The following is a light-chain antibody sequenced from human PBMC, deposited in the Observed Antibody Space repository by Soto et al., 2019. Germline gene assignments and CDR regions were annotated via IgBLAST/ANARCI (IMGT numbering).Light chain of an antibody. J-gene: IGKJ1*01. V-gene: IGKV1-5*03. CDR2: GAS. Sequence: DIQMTQSPSTLSASVGDRVTITCRASQNIDRWLAWYQQKPGKAPNLLIYGASNLESGVPSRFSGSGSGTEFTITISSLRPDDFATYYCQQYNSYPWTFGQGTKVEIK. CDR3: QQYNSYPWT. CDR1: QNIDRW.